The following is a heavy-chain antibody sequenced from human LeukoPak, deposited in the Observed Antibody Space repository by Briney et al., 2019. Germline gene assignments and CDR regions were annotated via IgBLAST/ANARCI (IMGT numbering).Heavy chain of an antibody. V-gene: IGHV5-51*01. CDR2: INPGNSDT. CDR1: GYSFTNYW. D-gene: IGHD6-13*01. J-gene: IGHJ4*01. CDR3: ARHAFSSSWRGALFDY. Sequence: GESLKISCKGSGYSFTNYWIGWVRQMPGEGLEWMGIINPGNSDTRYSPSLQGQVTISADKAISTAYLQWSSLKASDTAMYYCARHAFSSSWRGALFDYWGHGTLVTVSS.